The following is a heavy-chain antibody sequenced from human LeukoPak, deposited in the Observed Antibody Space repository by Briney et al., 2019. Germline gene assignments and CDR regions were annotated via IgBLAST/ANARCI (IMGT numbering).Heavy chain of an antibody. J-gene: IGHJ4*02. V-gene: IGHV3-23*01. Sequence: GGSLILSRAASGFTFSSYAMSWVRQAPGKGLEWVSSISGSGGSTYYADSVKGRFTISRDNSKNTLYLQMNSLRGEDTAVYYCAKDREGTIADYFDYWGQGTLVTVSS. CDR2: ISGSGGST. CDR1: GFTFSSYA. CDR3: AKDREGTIADYFDY. D-gene: IGHD1-7*01.